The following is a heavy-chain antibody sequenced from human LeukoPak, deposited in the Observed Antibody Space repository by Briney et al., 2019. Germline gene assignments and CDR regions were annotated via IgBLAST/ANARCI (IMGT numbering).Heavy chain of an antibody. CDR3: ARDKTGGMGRGGAAAGNFRGNYYYYMDV. CDR2: ISSSGSTI. CDR1: GFTFGSYA. D-gene: IGHD6-13*01. Sequence: PGGSLRLSCAASGFTFGSYAMSWVRQAPGKGLEWVSYISSSGSTIYYADSVKGRFTISRDNAKNSLYLQMNSLRAEDTAVYYCARDKTGGMGRGGAAAGNFRGNYYYYMDVWGKGTTVTVSS. V-gene: IGHV3-48*03. J-gene: IGHJ6*03.